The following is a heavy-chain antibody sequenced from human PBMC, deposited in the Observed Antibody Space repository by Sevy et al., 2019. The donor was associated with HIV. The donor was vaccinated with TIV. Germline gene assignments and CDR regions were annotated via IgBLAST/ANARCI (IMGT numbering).Heavy chain of an antibody. D-gene: IGHD4-17*01. Sequence: GGSLRLSCAASGFTFSSYSMNWVRQAPGKGLEWVSYISSSSSTIYYADSVKGRFTISRDKAKNSLYLQMNSLRDEDTAVYYCARDNYGDFLHYFDYWGQGTLVTVSS. CDR3: ARDNYGDFLHYFDY. V-gene: IGHV3-48*02. J-gene: IGHJ4*02. CDR1: GFTFSSYS. CDR2: ISSSSSTI.